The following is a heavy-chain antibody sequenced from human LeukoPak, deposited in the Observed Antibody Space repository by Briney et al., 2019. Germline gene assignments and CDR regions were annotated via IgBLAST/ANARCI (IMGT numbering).Heavy chain of an antibody. CDR2: IASDGSYT. V-gene: IGHV3-30*03. D-gene: IGHD3-3*01. CDR1: GFTFSSYG. Sequence: GGSLRLSCAASGFTFSSYGMHWVRQAPGKGLEWVAVIASDGSYTDYVHSLKERFTISRDNSKNTVYLDVTSLTPEDAAVYYCAREGTYSDYWSGYFEYWGQGTRVIVSS. CDR3: AREGTYSDYWSGYFEY. J-gene: IGHJ4*02.